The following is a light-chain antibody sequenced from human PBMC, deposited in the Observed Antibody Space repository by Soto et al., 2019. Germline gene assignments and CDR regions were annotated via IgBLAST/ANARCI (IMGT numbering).Light chain of an antibody. CDR1: QSISTW. CDR2: KPS. CDR3: QQYYSYSWT. J-gene: IGKJ1*01. V-gene: IGKV1-5*03. Sequence: DIQMTQSPSTLSAFVGDRVTITCRASQSISTWLAWYQQKPGKAPKLLIYKPSSLESVDPSRFSGSGSGKEFTLTITSLQHDDSATYYCQQYYSYSWTFGQGTKVEL.